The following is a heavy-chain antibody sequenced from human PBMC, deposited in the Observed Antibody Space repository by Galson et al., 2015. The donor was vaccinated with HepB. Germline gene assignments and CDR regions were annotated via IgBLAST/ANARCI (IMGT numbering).Heavy chain of an antibody. CDR3: ARDPRVAGTTRFDY. CDR2: INPSGGST. CDR1: GYTFTSYH. D-gene: IGHD6-19*01. Sequence: SVKVSCKASGYTFTSYHIHWVRQAPGQGLEWMGMINPSGGSTSYAEKFQGRLTMTRDTSTSTVYMELSSLRSEETAVYYCARDPRVAGTTRFDYWGQGALVTVSS. V-gene: IGHV1-46*03. J-gene: IGHJ4*02.